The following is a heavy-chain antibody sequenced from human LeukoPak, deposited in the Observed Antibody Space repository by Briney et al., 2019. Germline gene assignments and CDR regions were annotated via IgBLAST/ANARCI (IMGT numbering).Heavy chain of an antibody. J-gene: IGHJ4*02. CDR1: GGSVSSGSYY. Sequence: PSETLSLTCSVSGGSVSSGSYYWSWIRQPPGKGLEWIGYIYYSGSTNYNPSLKSRVTISVDTSKNQFSLKLSSVTAADTAVYYCARDCSTSTGSYCYWGQGTLVTVSS. CDR3: ARDCSTSTGSYCY. D-gene: IGHD1-26*01. V-gene: IGHV4-61*01. CDR2: IYYSGST.